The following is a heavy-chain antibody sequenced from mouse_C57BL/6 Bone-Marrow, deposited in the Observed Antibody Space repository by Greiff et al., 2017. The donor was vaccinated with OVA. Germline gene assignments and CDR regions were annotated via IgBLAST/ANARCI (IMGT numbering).Heavy chain of an antibody. D-gene: IGHD1-1*01. J-gene: IGHJ2*01. CDR3: ARHFDYYGSSQYYFDY. CDR2: ILPGSGST. Sequence: QVQLKESGAELMKPGASVKLSCKATGYTFTGYWIEWVKQRPGHGLEWIGEILPGSGSTNYNEKFKGKATFTADTSSNTAYMQLSSLTTEDSAIYYCARHFDYYGSSQYYFDYWGQGTTLTVSS. CDR1: GYTFTGYW. V-gene: IGHV1-9*01.